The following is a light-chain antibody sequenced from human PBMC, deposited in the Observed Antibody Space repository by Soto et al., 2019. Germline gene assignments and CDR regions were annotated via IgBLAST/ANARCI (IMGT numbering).Light chain of an antibody. CDR1: QSVSKKY. J-gene: IGKJ1*01. CDR3: QDYGSSEWT. Sequence: EIVFTQSPGTLSLSPEERSTPSCMASQSVSKKYLAWYQQKPGQAPRLVIYGASNRATGIPERFSGSGSGTDFTLTISRLEPEDFAVYYCQDYGSSEWTFGQGTKVDIK. V-gene: IGKV3-20*01. CDR2: GAS.